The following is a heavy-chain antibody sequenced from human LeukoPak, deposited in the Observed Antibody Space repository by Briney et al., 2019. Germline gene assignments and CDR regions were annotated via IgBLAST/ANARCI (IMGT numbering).Heavy chain of an antibody. D-gene: IGHD3-22*01. Sequence: SETLSLTCTVSGGSSNNYYWSWIRQSAGKGLEWIGRIYTSGSTNYNPSLKSRVSVSVDTSKNQFSLRLRSVTAADTAVYYCARESGYYYDTSGYTFDYWGQGILVTVSS. CDR1: GGSSNNYY. CDR2: IYTSGST. J-gene: IGHJ4*02. V-gene: IGHV4-4*07. CDR3: ARESGYYYDTSGYTFDY.